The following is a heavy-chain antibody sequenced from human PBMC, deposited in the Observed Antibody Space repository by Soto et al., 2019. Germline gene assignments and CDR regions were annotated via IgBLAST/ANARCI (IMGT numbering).Heavy chain of an antibody. CDR1: GGSISSGGYS. CDR3: ARGYGSGSYPFDY. J-gene: IGHJ4*02. V-gene: IGHV4-30-2*01. CDR2: IYHSGST. D-gene: IGHD3-10*01. Sequence: SETLSLTCAVSGGSISSGGYSWSWIRQPPGKGLEWIGYIYHSGSTYYNPSPKSRVTISVDRSKNQFSLKLSSVTAADTAVYYCARGYGSGSYPFDYWGQGTLVTVSS.